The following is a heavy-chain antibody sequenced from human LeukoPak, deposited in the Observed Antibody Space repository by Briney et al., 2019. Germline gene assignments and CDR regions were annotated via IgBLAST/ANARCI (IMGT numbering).Heavy chain of an antibody. CDR3: ARDGPPAAAGIKLPDYYFDY. J-gene: IGHJ4*02. CDR1: GYTFTDYY. CDR2: IKTNTGDT. V-gene: IGHV1-2*02. D-gene: IGHD6-13*01. Sequence: ASVKVSCKASGYTFTDYYMHWVRQAPGQGLEWMGWIKTNTGDTNSAQKFQGRVTLTRDTSISAAYMELSNLRSDDTAVYYCARDGPPAAAGIKLPDYYFDYWGQGTLVTVSS.